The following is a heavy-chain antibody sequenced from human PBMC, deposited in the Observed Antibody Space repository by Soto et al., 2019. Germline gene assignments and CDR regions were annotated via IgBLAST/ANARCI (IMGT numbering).Heavy chain of an antibody. D-gene: IGHD3-22*01. CDR1: GFTFSSYA. J-gene: IGHJ3*02. V-gene: IGHV3-30-3*01. Sequence: VQLLESGGGLIQPGGSLRLSCAASGFTFSSYAMHWVRQAPGKGLEWVAVISYDGSNKYYADSVKGRFTISRDNSKNTLYLQMNSLRAEDTAVYYCARATYYEGAFDIWGQGTMVTVSS. CDR3: ARATYYEGAFDI. CDR2: ISYDGSNK.